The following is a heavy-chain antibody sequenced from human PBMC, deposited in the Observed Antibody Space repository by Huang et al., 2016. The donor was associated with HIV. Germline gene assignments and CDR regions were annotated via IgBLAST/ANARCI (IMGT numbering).Heavy chain of an antibody. V-gene: IGHV3-53*02. CDR3: ARGMVRGVTLNWFDP. D-gene: IGHD3-10*01. CDR2: IYSGGST. Sequence: EVQLVETGGGLIQPGGSLRLSCVASGFTVSSNYLSWVRKAPGKGLEWVSVIYSGGSTYYAESVKCRFTISRDNSKNTLYLQMNSLRAEDTAVYYCARGMVRGVTLNWFDPWGQGTLVTVSS. J-gene: IGHJ5*02. CDR1: GFTVSSNY.